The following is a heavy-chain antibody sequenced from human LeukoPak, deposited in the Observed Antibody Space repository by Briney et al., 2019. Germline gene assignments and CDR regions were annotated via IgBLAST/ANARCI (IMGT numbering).Heavy chain of an antibody. CDR3: AREPLTMIVVVNAFDI. J-gene: IGHJ3*02. CDR1: GGSFSGYY. CDR2: INHSGST. Sequence: PSETLSITCAVYGGSFSGYYWSWIRQPPGKGLEWIGEINHSGSTNYNPSLKSRVTISVDTSKNQFSLKLSSVTAADTAVYYCAREPLTMIVVVNAFDIWGQGTMVTVSS. V-gene: IGHV4-34*01. D-gene: IGHD3-22*01.